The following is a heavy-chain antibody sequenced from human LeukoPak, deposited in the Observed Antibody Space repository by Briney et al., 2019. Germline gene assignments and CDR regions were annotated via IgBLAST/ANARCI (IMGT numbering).Heavy chain of an antibody. CDR2: INHSGST. Sequence: SETLSLTCAVYGGSFSDYYWSWIRQPLGKGLEWIGEINHSGSTNYNPSLKSRVTMSVDTSKNQFSLKLSSVTAADTAVYYCARDDNYYDSSGHFDYWGQGTLVTVSS. V-gene: IGHV4-34*01. CDR3: ARDDNYYDSSGHFDY. J-gene: IGHJ4*02. CDR1: GGSFSDYY. D-gene: IGHD3-22*01.